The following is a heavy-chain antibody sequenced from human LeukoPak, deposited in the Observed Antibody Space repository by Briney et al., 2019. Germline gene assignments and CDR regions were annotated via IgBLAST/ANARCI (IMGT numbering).Heavy chain of an antibody. CDR3: ARGIRRGYSGPMYYFDY. Sequence: ASVKVSCKASGYTFTSYGISWVRQAPGQGLEWTGWISAYNGNTNYAQKLQGRVTMTTDTSTSTAYMELRSLRSDDTAVYYCARGIRRGYSGPMYYFDYWGQGTLVTVSS. V-gene: IGHV1-18*01. CDR2: ISAYNGNT. CDR1: GYTFTSYG. J-gene: IGHJ4*02. D-gene: IGHD5-12*01.